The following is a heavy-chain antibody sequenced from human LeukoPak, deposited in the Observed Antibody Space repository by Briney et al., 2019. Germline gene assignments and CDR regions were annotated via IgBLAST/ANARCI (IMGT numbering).Heavy chain of an antibody. CDR3: AREEGIVVVVARSSAFDI. D-gene: IGHD2-15*01. CDR2: INPNSGGT. J-gene: IGHJ3*02. CDR1: GYTFTGYF. V-gene: IGHV1-2*02. Sequence: ASVNVSCKASGYTFTGYFMHWVRQAPGQGLEWMGWINPNSGGTNYAQKFQGRVTLTRDTSISTAYMELRRLRSDDTAVYYCAREEGIVVVVARSSAFDIWGQGTMVTVPS.